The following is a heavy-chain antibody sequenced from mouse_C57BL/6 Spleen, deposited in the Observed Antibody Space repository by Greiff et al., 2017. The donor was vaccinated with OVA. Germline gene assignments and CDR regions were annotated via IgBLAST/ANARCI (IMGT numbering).Heavy chain of an antibody. V-gene: IGHV1-15*01. J-gene: IGHJ2*01. CDR2: IDPETGGT. Sequence: QVQLQQSGAELVRPGASVTLSCKASGYTFTDYVMHWVKQTPVHGLEWIGAIDPETGGTAYNQKFKGKAILTADKSSSTAYMELRSLTSEDSAVYYCTRDGYDGGGYFDYWGQGTTLTVSS. CDR3: TRDGYDGGGYFDY. D-gene: IGHD2-2*01. CDR1: GYTFTDYV.